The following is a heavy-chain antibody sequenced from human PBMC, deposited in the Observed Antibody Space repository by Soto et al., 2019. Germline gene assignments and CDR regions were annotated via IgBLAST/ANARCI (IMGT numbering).Heavy chain of an antibody. CDR3: ARLPGYSTGWTPFDF. D-gene: IGHD6-19*01. J-gene: IGHJ4*02. V-gene: IGHV3-74*01. Sequence: PGGSQRLSCAASGFTFSSYGRHWVRQAPGKGLVWVARITNDGSTTSHADSVKGRFTISRDNAKNTLYLQMNSLRAEDTAVYYCARLPGYSTGWTPFDFWGQGTQVTVSS. CDR2: ITNDGSTT. CDR1: GFTFSSYG.